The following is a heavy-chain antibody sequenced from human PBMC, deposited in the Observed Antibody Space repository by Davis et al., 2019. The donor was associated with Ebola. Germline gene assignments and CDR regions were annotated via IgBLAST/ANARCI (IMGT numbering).Heavy chain of an antibody. CDR1: GGSVSSGSYY. D-gene: IGHD6-6*01. V-gene: IGHV4-61*01. J-gene: IGHJ6*03. CDR3: ARAGSSSSPRPWDYYYMDV. Sequence: SETLSLTCTVSGGSVSSGSYYWSWIRQPPGKGLEWIGYIYYSGSTNYNPSLKSRVTISVDTSKNQFSLKLSSVTAADTAVYYCARAGSSSSPRPWDYYYMDVWGKGTTVTVSS. CDR2: IYYSGST.